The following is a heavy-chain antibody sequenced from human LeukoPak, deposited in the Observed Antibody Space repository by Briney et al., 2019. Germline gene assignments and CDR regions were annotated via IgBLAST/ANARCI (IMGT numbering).Heavy chain of an antibody. CDR2: IYTSGST. CDR1: GGSISSYH. J-gene: IGHJ4*02. D-gene: IGHD6-13*01. Sequence: PSETLSLTCTVSGGSISSYHWSWIRQPAGKGLEWIGRIYTSGSTNYNPSLKSRVTMSVDTSKNQFSLKLSSVTAADTAVYYCARDSSSWVSSFDYWGQGTLVTVSS. V-gene: IGHV4-4*07. CDR3: ARDSSSWVSSFDY.